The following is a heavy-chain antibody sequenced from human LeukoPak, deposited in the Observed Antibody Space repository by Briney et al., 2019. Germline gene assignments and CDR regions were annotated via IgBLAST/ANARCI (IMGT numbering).Heavy chain of an antibody. D-gene: IGHD3-22*01. Sequence: GGSLRLSCAASGFTFSSYGMHWVRQAPGKGLEWVTFIRYDGSNKYYAVSVKGRFTISRDNSKNTLDLQMNSLRGEDTAVYYCAKDDYYDTSGYRDWGQGTLVTVSS. V-gene: IGHV3-30*02. J-gene: IGHJ4*02. CDR3: AKDDYYDTSGYRD. CDR2: IRYDGSNK. CDR1: GFTFSSYG.